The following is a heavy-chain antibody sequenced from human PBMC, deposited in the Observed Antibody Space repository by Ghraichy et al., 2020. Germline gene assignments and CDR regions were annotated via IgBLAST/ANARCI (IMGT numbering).Heavy chain of an antibody. J-gene: IGHJ4*02. Sequence: GGSLRLSCAASGFTFSSYAMSWVRQAPGKGLEWVAAISGSGGSTYYADSVKGRFTSSRDNSKNTLYLQMNSLRAEDTAVYYCAKDMVAYSSPYYFDYWGQGTLVTVSS. D-gene: IGHD6-6*01. CDR1: GFTFSSYA. CDR2: ISGSGGST. V-gene: IGHV3-23*01. CDR3: AKDMVAYSSPYYFDY.